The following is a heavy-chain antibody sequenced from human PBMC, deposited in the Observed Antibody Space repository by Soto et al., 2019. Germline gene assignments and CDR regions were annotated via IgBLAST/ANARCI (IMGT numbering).Heavy chain of an antibody. CDR2: IYYSGST. CDR3: ARRYGLSAFNI. J-gene: IGHJ3*02. D-gene: IGHD3-10*01. CDR1: GGSISSYY. V-gene: IGHV4-59*08. Sequence: SETLSLTCTVSGGSISSYYWSWIRQPPGKGLEWIGDIYYSGSTNYNPSLKSRVTISVDTSKNQFSLKLSSVTAADTAVYFCARRYGLSAFNISCQGTMLTVS.